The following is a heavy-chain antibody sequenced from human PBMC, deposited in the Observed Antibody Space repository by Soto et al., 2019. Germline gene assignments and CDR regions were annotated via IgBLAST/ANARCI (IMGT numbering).Heavy chain of an antibody. J-gene: IGHJ5*02. CDR2: IYYSGST. Sequence: QVQLQESGPGLVKPSQTLSLTCTVSGGSISSGDYYWSWIRQPPGKGLEWIGYIYYSGSTYYNPSLKSRVTISIDTSKNQFSLKLSSVTAADTAVYYCARVLYDFWSGYRAYNWFDPWGQGTLVTVSS. V-gene: IGHV4-30-4*01. CDR1: GGSISSGDYY. D-gene: IGHD3-3*01. CDR3: ARVLYDFWSGYRAYNWFDP.